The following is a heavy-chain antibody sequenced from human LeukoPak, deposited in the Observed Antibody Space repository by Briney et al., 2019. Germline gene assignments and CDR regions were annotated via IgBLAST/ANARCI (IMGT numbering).Heavy chain of an antibody. Sequence: PSETLSLTCTVSGGSISSYYWSWIRQPPGKGLEWIGRIYTSGSTNYNPSLKSRVTMSVDTSKNQFSLKLSSVTAADTAVYYCARGLHPPIGSTGFDYWGQGTLVTVSS. D-gene: IGHD2-15*01. CDR3: ARGLHPPIGSTGFDY. V-gene: IGHV4-4*07. CDR2: IYTSGST. J-gene: IGHJ4*02. CDR1: GGSISSYY.